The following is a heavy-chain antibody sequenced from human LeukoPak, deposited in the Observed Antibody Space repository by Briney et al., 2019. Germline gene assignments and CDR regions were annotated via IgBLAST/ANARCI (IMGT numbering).Heavy chain of an antibody. Sequence: PGGSLRLSCAASGFTFSSYGMHWVRQAPGKGLEWVAVISYDGSNRYYADSVKGRFTISRDNSKNTLYFQMNSLRAEDTAVYYCARYRGGYCGGDCAYWLGYFDYWGQGTLVTVSS. CDR3: ARYRGGYCGGDCAYWLGYFDY. D-gene: IGHD2-21*02. CDR2: ISYDGSNR. CDR1: GFTFSSYG. J-gene: IGHJ4*02. V-gene: IGHV3-30*03.